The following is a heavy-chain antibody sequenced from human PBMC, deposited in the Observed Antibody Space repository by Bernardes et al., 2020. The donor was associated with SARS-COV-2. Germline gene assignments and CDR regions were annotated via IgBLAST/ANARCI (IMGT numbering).Heavy chain of an antibody. CDR2: INAGNGNT. CDR3: ARDTGFWSTYTS. Sequence: ASVKVSCKASGYTFTSYAIHWVRQAPGQRLEWMGWINAGNGNTKYSQKFQGRVTITRDTSASTAYMEVSGLRSEDTAIYYCARDTGFWSTYTSWGQGTLVTVSS. D-gene: IGHD3-3*01. J-gene: IGHJ5*02. V-gene: IGHV1-3*01. CDR1: GYTFTSYA.